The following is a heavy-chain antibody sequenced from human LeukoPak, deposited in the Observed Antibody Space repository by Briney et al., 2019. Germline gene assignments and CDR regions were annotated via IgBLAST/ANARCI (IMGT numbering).Heavy chain of an antibody. CDR1: GFTFSNYW. Sequence: GGSLRLSCAASGFTFSNYWMSWVRQAPGKGLEWVANIKQDGSEEYYVDSVKGRFTISRDNAKNSLDLQVNSLRAEDTAVYYCARDPPGPYFDYWGQGTLVTVSS. J-gene: IGHJ4*02. V-gene: IGHV3-7*01. CDR3: ARDPPGPYFDY. CDR2: IKQDGSEE. D-gene: IGHD2-21*01.